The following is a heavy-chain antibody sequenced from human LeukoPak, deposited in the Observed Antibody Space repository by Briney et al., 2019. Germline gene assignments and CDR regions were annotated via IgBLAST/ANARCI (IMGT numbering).Heavy chain of an antibody. J-gene: IGHJ4*02. CDR3: ARQFQALYYYFDY. Sequence: SETLSLTCTVSGGSISSYYWSWIRQPAGKGLEWIGRIYTSGSTNYNPSLKSRVTISVDTSKNQFSLRLRSVTAADTAVYYCARQFQALYYYFDYWGQGTLVTVSS. V-gene: IGHV4-4*07. D-gene: IGHD2-2*02. CDR1: GGSISSYY. CDR2: IYTSGST.